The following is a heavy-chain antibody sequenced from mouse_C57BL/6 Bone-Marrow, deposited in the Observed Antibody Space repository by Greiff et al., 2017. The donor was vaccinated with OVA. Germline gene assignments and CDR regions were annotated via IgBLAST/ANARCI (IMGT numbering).Heavy chain of an antibody. CDR2: INPNNGGT. Sequence: VQLQQSGPELVKPGASVKISCKASGYTFTDYYMNWVKQSHGKSLEWIGDINPNNGGTSYNQKFKGKATLTVDKSSSTAYMELRSLTSEDSAVYYCARREGKGNMDYWGQGTSVTVSS. CDR1: GYTFTDYY. CDR3: ARREGKGNMDY. J-gene: IGHJ4*01. V-gene: IGHV1-26*01.